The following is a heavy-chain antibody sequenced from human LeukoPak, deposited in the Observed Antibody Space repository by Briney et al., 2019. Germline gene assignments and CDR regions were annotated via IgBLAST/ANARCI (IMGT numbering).Heavy chain of an antibody. CDR1: GYTFTSYG. CDR3: ARVRSSGSSWYVGNAFDI. Sequence: ASVKVSCKASGYTFTSYGISWVRQAPGQGLEWMGWISAYNGNTNYAQKLQGRVTMTTDTSTSTAYMELRSLRSDDTAVYYCARVRSSGSSWYVGNAFDIWGQGTMVTVSS. D-gene: IGHD6-13*01. CDR2: ISAYNGNT. J-gene: IGHJ3*02. V-gene: IGHV1-18*01.